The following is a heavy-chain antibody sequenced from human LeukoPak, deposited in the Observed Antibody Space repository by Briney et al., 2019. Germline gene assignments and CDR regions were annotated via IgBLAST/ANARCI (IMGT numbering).Heavy chain of an antibody. D-gene: IGHD3-16*01. CDR3: AREGVGLAIGDY. CDR2: IYYSGST. CDR1: GGSISSSVYY. Sequence: PSETLSLTCTVSGGSISSSVYYWGWIRQPPGKGLEWIGTIYYSGSTNYNPSLKSRVTILVDTSKNQFSLKLSSVTAADTAVYYCAREGVGLAIGDYWGQGTLVTVSS. V-gene: IGHV4-39*07. J-gene: IGHJ4*02.